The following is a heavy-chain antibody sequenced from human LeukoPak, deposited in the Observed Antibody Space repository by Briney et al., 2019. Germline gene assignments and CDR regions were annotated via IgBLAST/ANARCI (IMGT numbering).Heavy chain of an antibody. CDR2: IQYSGRA. CDR3: VRFGVNYDMDV. D-gene: IGHD3-16*01. V-gene: IGHV4-59*01. Sequence: PSETLSLTCSVSGGSISGYYWTWVRQPPGKGLEWIGQIQYSGRADYNPSLKSRITMSVDTSRNQISLKLSSVTAADTAIYYCVRFGVNYDMDVWGQGTTVTVFS. CDR1: GGSISGYY. J-gene: IGHJ6*02.